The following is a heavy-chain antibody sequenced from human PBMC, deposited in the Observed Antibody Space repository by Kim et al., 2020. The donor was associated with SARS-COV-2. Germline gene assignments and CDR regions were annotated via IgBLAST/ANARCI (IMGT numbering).Heavy chain of an antibody. CDR3: ARPKGDWPPAGWFDP. V-gene: IGHV7-4-1*02. CDR1: GYTFTRYA. J-gene: IGHJ5*02. Sequence: ASVKVSCKASGYTFTRYAMNWVRQAPGQGLEWMGWINTNTGNPTYAQGFTGRFVFSLDTSVSTAYLQISSLKAEDTAVYYCARPKGDWPPAGWFDPWGQGTLVTVSS. D-gene: IGHD2-21*02. CDR2: INTNTGNP.